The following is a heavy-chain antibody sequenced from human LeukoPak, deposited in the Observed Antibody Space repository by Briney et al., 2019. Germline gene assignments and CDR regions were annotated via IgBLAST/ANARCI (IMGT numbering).Heavy chain of an antibody. Sequence: GESLKISCKASGYSFTTYWIAWVRQMPGKGLECMGVIYPGDSDTRYSPSFQGQVTISADKSISTAYLQWNSVKASDTAMYYCARLTYYDNSGYLWGQGTLVTVSS. D-gene: IGHD3-22*01. CDR1: GYSFTTYW. V-gene: IGHV5-51*01. J-gene: IGHJ4*02. CDR3: ARLTYYDNSGYL. CDR2: IYPGDSDT.